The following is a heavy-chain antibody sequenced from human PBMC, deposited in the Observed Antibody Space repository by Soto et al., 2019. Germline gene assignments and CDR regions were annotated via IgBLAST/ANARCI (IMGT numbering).Heavy chain of an antibody. CDR2: IDPSDYYS. J-gene: IGHJ6*02. Sequence: GESLKIYCKGSGNTFTSYWISWVRQMPGKGLEWMGRIDPSDYYSNNTPSFQGHVTISADKSISTAYLQWSSLKASDTAIYYCARHPKDMAIHYQYYGMDVWGQGTTVTVS. CDR1: GNTFTSYW. CDR3: ARHPKDMAIHYQYYGMDV. V-gene: IGHV5-10-1*01.